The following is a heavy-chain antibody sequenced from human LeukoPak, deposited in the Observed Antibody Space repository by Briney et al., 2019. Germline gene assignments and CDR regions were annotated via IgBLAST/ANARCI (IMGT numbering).Heavy chain of an antibody. J-gene: IGHJ6*02. D-gene: IGHD6-6*01. V-gene: IGHV5-51*01. Sequence: GESLKISCKGSGYSFTSYWIGWVRQMPGKGLEWMGIIYPGDSDTRYSPSFQGQVTISADKSINTAYLQWSSLKASDTAMYYCARHVTRIAARLGRNWHYYYGMDVWGQGTTVTVSS. CDR3: ARHVTRIAARLGRNWHYYYGMDV. CDR2: IYPGDSDT. CDR1: GYSFTSYW.